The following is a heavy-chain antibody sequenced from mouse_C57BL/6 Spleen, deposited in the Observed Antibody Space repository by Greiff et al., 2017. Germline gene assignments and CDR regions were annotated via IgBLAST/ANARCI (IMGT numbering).Heavy chain of an antibody. Sequence: VQLQQPGAELVKPGASVKLSCKASGYTFTSYWMHWVKQRPGQGLEWIGMIHPNSGSTNYNEKFKSKATLTVDKSSSTAYMQLSSLTSEDSAVYYCARSGDYYGSSSHWYFDVWGTGTTVTVSS. V-gene: IGHV1-64*01. CDR3: ARSGDYYGSSSHWYFDV. D-gene: IGHD1-1*01. J-gene: IGHJ1*03. CDR1: GYTFTSYW. CDR2: IHPNSGST.